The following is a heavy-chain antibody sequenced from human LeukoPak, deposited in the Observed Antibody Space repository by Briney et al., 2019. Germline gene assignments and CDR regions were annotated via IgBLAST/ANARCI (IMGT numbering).Heavy chain of an antibody. J-gene: IGHJ4*02. CDR2: IYPGDSDT. CDR3: AGPYNWNYDSLDY. CDR1: GYSFTSYW. Sequence: GESLKISCKGSGYSFTSYWIGWVRQMPGKGLEWMGIIYPGDSDTRYSPSFQGQVTISADKSISTAYQQWSSLKASDTAMYYCAGPYNWNYDSLDYWGQGTLVTVSS. V-gene: IGHV5-51*01. D-gene: IGHD1-7*01.